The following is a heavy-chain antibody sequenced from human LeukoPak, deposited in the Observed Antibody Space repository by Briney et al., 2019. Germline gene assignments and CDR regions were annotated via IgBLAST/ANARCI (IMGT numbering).Heavy chain of an antibody. D-gene: IGHD3-10*01. V-gene: IGHV4-39*07. Sequence: SETLSLTCNVSGGSIRSSSYYWGWSRQPPGKGLEWIGSIYYTGSTYYNPSLKSRVTISLDTSKIQFSLKLSSVTAADTAVYYCARGGYYGSGNDFRFDPWGQGTLVTVSS. CDR2: IYYTGST. CDR1: GGSIRSSSYY. CDR3: ARGGYYGSGNDFRFDP. J-gene: IGHJ5*02.